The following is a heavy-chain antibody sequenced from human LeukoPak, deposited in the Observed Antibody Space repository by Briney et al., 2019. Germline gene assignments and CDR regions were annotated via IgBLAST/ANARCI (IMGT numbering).Heavy chain of an antibody. J-gene: IGHJ4*02. CDR3: AREASSWYLEGYYFDY. CDR2: ISSSSSYI. D-gene: IGHD6-13*01. Sequence: GRSLRLSCAASGFTFSSYGMHWVRQAPGKGLEWVSSISSSSSYIYYADSVKGRFTISRDNAKNSLYLQMNSLRAEDTAVYYCAREASSWYLEGYYFDYWGQGTLVTVSS. V-gene: IGHV3-21*01. CDR1: GFTFSSYG.